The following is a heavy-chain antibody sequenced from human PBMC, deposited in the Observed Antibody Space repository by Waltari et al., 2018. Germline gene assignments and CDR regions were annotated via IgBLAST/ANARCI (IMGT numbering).Heavy chain of an antibody. CDR3: VRGTLKPQHLIV. CDR2: AFFGSKWYY. V-gene: IGHV6-1*01. Sequence: QEELQQSVRGLVKPSETLSVTCVLSGDSVTRNDVAGNWFRQSPLGGLGWLGRAFFGSKWYYDYAVAVNGRIDMNVDTSKNHFSLQLTSATPEDTAVYYCVRGTLKPQHLIVWGQGTPVTVSS. J-gene: IGHJ4*02. D-gene: IGHD3-16*02. CDR1: GDSVTRNDVA.